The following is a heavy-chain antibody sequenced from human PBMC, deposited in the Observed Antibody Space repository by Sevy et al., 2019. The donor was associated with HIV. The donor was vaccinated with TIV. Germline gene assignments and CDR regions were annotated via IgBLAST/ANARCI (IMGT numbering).Heavy chain of an antibody. Sequence: GGSLRLSCAASGFSFSAYWMNWVRQAPGKGLEWVANIKPDGSDKNYVDSAEGRFTISRDNAKNSLYLQMNSLRVEETAMYYCAQETFGRFDSWGQGTLVTVSS. CDR1: GFSFSAYW. D-gene: IGHD1-26*01. J-gene: IGHJ4*02. V-gene: IGHV3-7*01. CDR3: AQETFGRFDS. CDR2: IKPDGSDK.